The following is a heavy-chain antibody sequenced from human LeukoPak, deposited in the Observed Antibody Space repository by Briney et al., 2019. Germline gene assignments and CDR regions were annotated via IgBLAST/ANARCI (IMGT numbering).Heavy chain of an antibody. D-gene: IGHD5-18*01. V-gene: IGHV3-20*01. CDR3: ARDRSYGSFDF. CDR2: INWNGGST. CDR1: GFTFSSYW. Sequence: GGSLRLSCAASGFTFSSYWMSWVRQAPGKGLEWVSGINWNGGSTFYADSVKGRFTISRDNAKNALYLQMNSLTAEDTALYHCARDRSYGSFDFWGQGTLVTVSS. J-gene: IGHJ4*02.